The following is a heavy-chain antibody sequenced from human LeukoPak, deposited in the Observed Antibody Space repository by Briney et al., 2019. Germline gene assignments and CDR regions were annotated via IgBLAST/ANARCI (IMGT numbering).Heavy chain of an antibody. CDR2: IRPYNGHT. V-gene: IGHV1-18*01. CDR1: GYIFNSYG. Sequence: GASVKVSCTASGYIFNSYGISWVRQAPGQGLEWVGWIRPYNGHTTYAQRLQGRVTMTTDTSTTTVHMELRNLKSDDTAVYYCARDLLVSGGPDPQAFWGQGTLVTVSS. D-gene: IGHD2-8*02. CDR3: ARDLLVSGGPDPQAF. J-gene: IGHJ4*02.